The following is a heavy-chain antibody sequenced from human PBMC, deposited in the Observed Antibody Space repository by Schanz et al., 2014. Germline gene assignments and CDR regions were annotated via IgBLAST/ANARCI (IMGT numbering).Heavy chain of an antibody. D-gene: IGHD6-6*01. CDR2: IGGSGDST. Sequence: CAASGFTFSNHALSWVRQAPGKGLEWVSGIGGSGDSTHYADSVKGRFIISRDNSKNTLFGQMNSLRVDDTDRYYCSKMWKAQHPTGRPRSSDVMVVWAQGTTVTAPS. J-gene: IGHJ6*02. V-gene: IGHV3-23*01. CDR1: GFTFSNHA. CDR3: SKMWKAQHPTGRPRSSDVMVV.